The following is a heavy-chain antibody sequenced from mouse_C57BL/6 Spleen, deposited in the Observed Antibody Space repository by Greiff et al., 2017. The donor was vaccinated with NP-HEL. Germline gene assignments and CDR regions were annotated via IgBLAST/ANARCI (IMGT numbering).Heavy chain of an antibody. J-gene: IGHJ2*01. CDR3: VSEEIDYYGSSLDY. V-gene: IGHV1-78*01. CDR2: IYPRDGST. CDR1: GYTFTDYT. Sequence: VQLQQSDAELVKPGASVKISCKVSGYTFTDYTIHWMKQRPEQGLEWIGYIYPRDGSTKYNEKFKGKATLTADKSSSTSYMQLNSLTSKDTAVDFCVSEEIDYYGSSLDYWGQGTTLTVSS. D-gene: IGHD1-1*01.